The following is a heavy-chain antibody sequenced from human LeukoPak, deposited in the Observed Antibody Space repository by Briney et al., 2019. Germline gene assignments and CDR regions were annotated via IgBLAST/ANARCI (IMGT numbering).Heavy chain of an antibody. D-gene: IGHD2-2*01. Sequence: PSETLSLTCTVSGGSISSSSYYWGWIRQPPGKGLGWIGSIYYSGSTYYNPSLKSRVTISVDTSKNQFSLKLSSVTAADTAVYYCASQVVIVPAPPREFDYWGQGTLVTVSS. J-gene: IGHJ4*02. CDR3: ASQVVIVPAPPREFDY. CDR2: IYYSGST. CDR1: GGSISSSSYY. V-gene: IGHV4-39*01.